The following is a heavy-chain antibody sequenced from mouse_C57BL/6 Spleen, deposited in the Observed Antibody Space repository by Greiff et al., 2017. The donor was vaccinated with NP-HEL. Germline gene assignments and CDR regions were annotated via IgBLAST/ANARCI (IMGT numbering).Heavy chain of an antibody. D-gene: IGHD1-1*01. CDR3: TRRNHSFFDY. J-gene: IGHJ2*01. CDR1: GFTFSNYW. V-gene: IGHV6-3*01. Sequence: EVKLEESGGGLVQPGGSMKLSCVASGFTFSNYWMNWVRQSPEKGLEWVAQIRLKSDNYATHYAESVKGRFTISRDDSKSSVYLQMNNLRAEDTGIYYCTRRNHSFFDYWGQGTTLTVSS. CDR2: IRLKSDNYAT.